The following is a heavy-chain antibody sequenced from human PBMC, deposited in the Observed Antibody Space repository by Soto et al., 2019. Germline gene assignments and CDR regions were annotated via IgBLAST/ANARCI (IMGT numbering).Heavy chain of an antibody. Sequence: SETLSLTCTVSGGSIDNYEYYWTWIRQPPGKGLEWVGYIYYSGRTNYNPSLNSRLTISLDASKNQFSLRLTSVSAADTAMYYCARDRSNSPDYFDFWGQGTLVTVSS. J-gene: IGHJ4*02. V-gene: IGHV4-30-4*01. CDR3: ARDRSNSPDYFDF. CDR2: IYYSGRT. D-gene: IGHD6-6*01. CDR1: GGSIDNYEYY.